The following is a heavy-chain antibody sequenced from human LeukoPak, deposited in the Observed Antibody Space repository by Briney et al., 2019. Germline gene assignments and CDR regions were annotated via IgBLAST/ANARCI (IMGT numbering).Heavy chain of an antibody. Sequence: SQTLSLTCTVSGGSISSGDYYWSWIRQPPGKGLEWIGYIYYSGSTYYNPSLKSRVTISVDTSKNQFSLELSSVTAADTAVYYCAGRGATKPWGFDYWGQGTLVTVSS. V-gene: IGHV4-30-4*08. CDR2: IYYSGST. CDR1: GGSISSGDYY. CDR3: AGRGATKPWGFDY. D-gene: IGHD1-26*01. J-gene: IGHJ4*02.